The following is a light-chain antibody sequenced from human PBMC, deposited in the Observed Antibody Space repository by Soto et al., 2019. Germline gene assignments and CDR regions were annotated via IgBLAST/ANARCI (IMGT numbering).Light chain of an antibody. CDR2: DAS. CDR1: QDMNRY. V-gene: IGKV1-27*01. Sequence: DIQMTQSPSSLSASVGDRVTITCRASQDMNRYLAWYQQKPGQVPKVLIYDASTLHSGVPSRFSGSGFGTEFTLNISSLQPEDVATYYCQKHDIGPLTFGGGTKVEIK. J-gene: IGKJ4*01. CDR3: QKHDIGPLT.